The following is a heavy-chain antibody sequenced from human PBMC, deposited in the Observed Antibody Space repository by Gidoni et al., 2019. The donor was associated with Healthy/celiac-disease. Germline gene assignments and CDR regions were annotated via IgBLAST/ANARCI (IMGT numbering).Heavy chain of an antibody. V-gene: IGHV3-21*01. CDR1: GFPFSSSS. J-gene: IGHJ6*02. D-gene: IGHD2-2*01. CDR2: ISSSSSYI. Sequence: EVQLVESGGGLVKPGGSLRLSCAASGFPFSSSSLNWVRQAPGKGLEWVSSISSSSSYIYYADSVKGRFTISRDNAKNSLYLQMNSLRAEDTAVYYCARSLVGHCSSTSCSYYYYYYGMDVWGQGTTVTVSS. CDR3: ARSLVGHCSSTSCSYYYYYYGMDV.